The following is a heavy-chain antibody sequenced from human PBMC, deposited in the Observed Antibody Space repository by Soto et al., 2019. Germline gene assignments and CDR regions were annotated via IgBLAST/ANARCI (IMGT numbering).Heavy chain of an antibody. CDR3: ARETYCSSTSCYLDY. J-gene: IGHJ4*02. V-gene: IGHV3-21*02. D-gene: IGHD2-2*01. CDR2: VSSSSIYI. Sequence: EVQLVESGGGLVKPGGSLRLSCAASGFTFNTYTLAWVRQAPGRGLEWVSSVSSSSIYIHYGDSVKGRFTISRDNAQNSVYLQMASLRADDTAVYYCARETYCSSTSCYLDYWGRGTLVTVSS. CDR1: GFTFNTYT.